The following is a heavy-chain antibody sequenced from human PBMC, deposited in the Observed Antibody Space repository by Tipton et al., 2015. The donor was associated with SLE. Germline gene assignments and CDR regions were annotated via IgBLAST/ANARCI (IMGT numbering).Heavy chain of an antibody. CDR2: IYYSGST. CDR3: ARRRYSSSSRPYWYFDL. CDR1: GGSISSSSYY. Sequence: TLSLTCTVSGGSISSSSYYWGWIRQPPRKGLEWIGSIYYSGSTYYNPSLKSRVTISVDTSKNQFSLKLSSVTAADTAVYYCARRRYSSSSRPYWYFDLWGRGTLVTVSS. V-gene: IGHV4-39*07. J-gene: IGHJ2*01. D-gene: IGHD6-6*01.